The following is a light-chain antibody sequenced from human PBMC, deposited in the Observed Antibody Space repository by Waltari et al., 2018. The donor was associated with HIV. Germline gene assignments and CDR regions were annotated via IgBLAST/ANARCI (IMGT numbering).Light chain of an antibody. CDR3: QQYYSLPVT. CDR1: QSVLYSSNNRNY. V-gene: IGKV4-1*01. J-gene: IGKJ4*01. Sequence: DIVMTQSPDALAVSLGERATINCKSSQSVLYSSNNRNYLAWYQQKPGQPPKLLVYWASTRDSGVPDRFSGSGSGTDFSLTITSLQAEDVAVYFCQQYYSLPVTFGGGTEVEIK. CDR2: WAS.